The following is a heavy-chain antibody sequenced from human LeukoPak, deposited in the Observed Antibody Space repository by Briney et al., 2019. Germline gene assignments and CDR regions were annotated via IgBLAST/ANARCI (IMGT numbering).Heavy chain of an antibody. CDR1: GGTFSSYA. V-gene: IGHV1-69*04. Sequence: SVKVSCKASGGTFSSYAISWVRQAPGQGLEWMGRIIPILGIANYAQKFRGRVTITADKSTSAAYMELSSLRSEDTVVYYCAREKGPAARYYDFWSGFDGMDVWGQGTTVTVSS. D-gene: IGHD3-3*01. CDR3: AREKGPAARYYDFWSGFDGMDV. CDR2: IIPILGIA. J-gene: IGHJ6*02.